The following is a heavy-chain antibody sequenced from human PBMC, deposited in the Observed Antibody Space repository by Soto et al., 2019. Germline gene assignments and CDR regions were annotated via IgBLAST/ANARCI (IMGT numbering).Heavy chain of an antibody. CDR2: INPSGGST. CDR3: AGDVTGTSRAFDI. CDR1: GYTFPSYY. Sequence: ASVTVSCRASGYTFPSYYMRWVRQAPGQGLEWMGIINPSGGSTSYAKKFQGRVTMTRDTSTSTVNMELSSLRSEDPAVYYCAGDVTGTSRAFDIWGQGTMVTVSS. J-gene: IGHJ3*02. V-gene: IGHV1-46*01. D-gene: IGHD4-17*01.